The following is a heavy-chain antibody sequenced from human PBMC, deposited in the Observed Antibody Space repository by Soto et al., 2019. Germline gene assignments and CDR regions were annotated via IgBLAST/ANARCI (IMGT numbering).Heavy chain of an antibody. D-gene: IGHD6-6*01. CDR2: IDPSDSYT. CDR1: GYRFTSYL. J-gene: IGHJ6*02. Sequence: PXDSLKLSWKCSGYRFTSYLVSLVRQMPGKGLEWMGRIDPSDSYTNYSPSFQGHVTISADKSISTAYLQWSSLKASDTAMYYCASLPIEARHYYYYYGMDVCGQGTTVTVSS. V-gene: IGHV5-10-1*01. CDR3: ASLPIEARHYYYYYGMDV.